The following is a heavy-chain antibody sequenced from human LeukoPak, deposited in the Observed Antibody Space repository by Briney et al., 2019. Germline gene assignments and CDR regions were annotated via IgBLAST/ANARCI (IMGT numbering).Heavy chain of an antibody. CDR2: INHSGST. CDR3: ARERPDCTHCVCLYYMDV. Sequence: KPSETLSLTCAVYGGSFSGYYWSWIRQPPGKGLEWIGEINHSGSTNYNPSLKSRVTIAVETSKNQFSLKLSSGTAADTAVYYCARERPDCTHCVCLYYMDVWGKGTTVTVSS. V-gene: IGHV4-34*01. CDR1: GGSFSGYY. D-gene: IGHD2-8*01. J-gene: IGHJ6*03.